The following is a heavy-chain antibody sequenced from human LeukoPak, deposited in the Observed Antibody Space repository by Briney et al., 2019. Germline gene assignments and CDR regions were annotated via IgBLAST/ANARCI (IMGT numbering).Heavy chain of an antibody. CDR3: ARDLAGTTGSFDY. J-gene: IGHJ4*02. CDR2: ISSSSSYI. CDR1: GFTFSSYS. D-gene: IGHD1-7*01. V-gene: IGHV3-21*04. Sequence: GGSLRLSCAASGFTFSSYSMNWVRQAPGKGLEWVSSISSSSSYIYYADSVKGRFTISRDNAKNSLYLQMNSLRAEDTAVYYCARDLAGTTGSFDYWGQGTLVTVSS.